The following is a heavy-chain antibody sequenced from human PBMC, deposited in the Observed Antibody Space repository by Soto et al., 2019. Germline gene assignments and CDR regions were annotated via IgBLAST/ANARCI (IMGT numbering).Heavy chain of an antibody. Sequence: QMQLQESGPGLAKPSQTLSLICTVSGGSICSGGYYWRWIRQHPGKGLEWIGYIYYSGSTYYNPSLKSRVTISVDTSKNQCSLKLSSVTAADTAMYYCARTSRYWGQGTLVTVSS. V-gene: IGHV4-31*03. CDR1: GGSICSGGYY. J-gene: IGHJ4*02. CDR3: ARTSRY. CDR2: IYYSGST.